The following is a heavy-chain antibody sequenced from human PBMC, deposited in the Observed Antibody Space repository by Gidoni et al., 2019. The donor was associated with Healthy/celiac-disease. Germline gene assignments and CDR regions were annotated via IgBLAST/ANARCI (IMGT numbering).Heavy chain of an antibody. CDR3: ASPEDGYCSGGSCYSGYYYYGMDV. CDR2: ISYDGSNK. J-gene: IGHJ6*02. V-gene: IGHV3-30-3*01. Sequence: QVQLVESGGGVVQPGRSLRLSCAASGFTFSSYAMHWVRQAPGKGLEWVAVISYDGSNKYYADSVKGRFTISRDNSKNTLYLQMNSLRAEDTAVYYCASPEDGYCSGGSCYSGYYYYGMDVWGQGTTVTVSS. CDR1: GFTFSSYA. D-gene: IGHD2-15*01.